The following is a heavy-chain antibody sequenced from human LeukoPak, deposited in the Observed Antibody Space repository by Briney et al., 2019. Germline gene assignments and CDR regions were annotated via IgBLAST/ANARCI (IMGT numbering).Heavy chain of an antibody. Sequence: PSETLSLTCTVSGGSISSSSYYWAWIRQPPGKGLDWIGNIFYSGSTYYNPSLKSRVTISVDTSKNQFSLKLNSVTAADTAVYYCARQKGGSSWSDSWGQGTLVTVSS. D-gene: IGHD6-13*01. V-gene: IGHV4-39*01. J-gene: IGHJ5*01. CDR1: GGSISSSSYY. CDR3: ARQKGGSSWSDS. CDR2: IFYSGST.